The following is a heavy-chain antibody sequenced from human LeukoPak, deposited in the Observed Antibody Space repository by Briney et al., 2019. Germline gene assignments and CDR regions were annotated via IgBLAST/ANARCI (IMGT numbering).Heavy chain of an antibody. V-gene: IGHV4-39*01. J-gene: IGHJ6*03. CDR3: ARPQPRRGRGVNDYMDV. CDR1: GGSISSSSYY. Sequence: SETLSLTCTVSGGSISSSSYYWGWIRQPPGKGLEWIGSIYYSGSTYYNPSLKSRVTISVDTSKNQFSLKLSSVTAADTAVYYCARPQPRRGRGVNDYMDVWGKGTTVTVSS. CDR2: IYYSGST. D-gene: IGHD3-10*01.